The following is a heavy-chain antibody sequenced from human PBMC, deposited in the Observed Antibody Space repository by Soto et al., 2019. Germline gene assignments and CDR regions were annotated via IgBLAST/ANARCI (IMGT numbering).Heavy chain of an antibody. CDR3: ARDSHATMTDAFDI. D-gene: IGHD3-22*01. J-gene: IGHJ3*02. CDR1: GGTFSSYA. Sequence: QVQLVQSGAEVKKPGSSVKVSCKASGGTFSSYAISWVRQAPGQELEWMGVIIPIFGTANYAQKFQGRVTITADESTSTAYMELSRLRSEDTAVYYCARDSHATMTDAFDIWGQGTMVTFSS. V-gene: IGHV1-69*01. CDR2: IIPIFGTA.